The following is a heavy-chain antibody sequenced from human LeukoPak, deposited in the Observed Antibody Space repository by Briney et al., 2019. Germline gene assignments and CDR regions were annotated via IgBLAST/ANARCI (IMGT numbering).Heavy chain of an antibody. D-gene: IGHD1-20*01. J-gene: IGHJ4*02. Sequence: GGSLRLSCAASGFTFSSYSMNWVRQAPGKGLEWVSSISSSSSYIYYADSVKGRFTISRDNAKNSLYLQMNSLRAEDTAVYYCARDADITGRSQVDYWGQGTLVTVSS. V-gene: IGHV3-21*01. CDR1: GFTFSSYS. CDR2: ISSSSSYI. CDR3: ARDADITGRSQVDY.